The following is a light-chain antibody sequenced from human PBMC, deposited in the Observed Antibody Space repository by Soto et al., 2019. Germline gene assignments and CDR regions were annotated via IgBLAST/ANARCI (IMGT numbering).Light chain of an antibody. CDR3: QQSYGTPIT. Sequence: DIQMTQSPLSLSASIGDRVTITCRASQIISTYLNWYQQKPGKAPKLLIYDASSLQSGVPSRFSGSGSGTDFTLTISSLQPEDFVIYYCQQSYGTPITFGQGTRLEIK. J-gene: IGKJ5*01. CDR2: DAS. CDR1: QIISTY. V-gene: IGKV1-39*01.